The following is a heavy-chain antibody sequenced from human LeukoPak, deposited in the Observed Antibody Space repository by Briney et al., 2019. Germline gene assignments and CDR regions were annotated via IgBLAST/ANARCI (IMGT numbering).Heavy chain of an antibody. Sequence: GGSLRLSCVASGFTFWSHGMIWVRQAPGKGLEYVSGIGPDGGTTYYAKSVKGRFTISRDNSKSMVYLQMGSLTADDMAVYYCARGAQLTDYWGQGTLVTVSS. CDR3: ARGAQLTDY. V-gene: IGHV3-64*01. J-gene: IGHJ4*02. CDR2: IGPDGGTT. D-gene: IGHD6-13*01. CDR1: GFTFWSHG.